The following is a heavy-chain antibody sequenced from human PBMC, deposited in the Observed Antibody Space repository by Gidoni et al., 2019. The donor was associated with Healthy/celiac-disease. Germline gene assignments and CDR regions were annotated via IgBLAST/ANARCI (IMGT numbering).Heavy chain of an antibody. J-gene: IGHJ4*02. Sequence: QVQLQQWGAGLLKPSETLSLTCAVYGGSFSGYYWSWIRQPPGKGLEWIGEINHSGSTNYNPSLKSRVTISVDTSKNQFSLKLSSVTAADTAVYYCARSIAAAGKYFDYWGQGTLVTVSS. D-gene: IGHD6-13*01. CDR3: ARSIAAAGKYFDY. CDR1: GGSFSGYY. V-gene: IGHV4-34*01. CDR2: INHSGST.